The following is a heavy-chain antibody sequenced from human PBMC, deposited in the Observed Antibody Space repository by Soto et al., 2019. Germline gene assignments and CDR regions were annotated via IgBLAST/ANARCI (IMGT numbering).Heavy chain of an antibody. J-gene: IGHJ5*02. CDR3: ASGITGHWFDP. Sequence: AAVKVSCKSSGYTFTSYAMHWLRQAPGQRLEWMGWINAGNGNTKYSQQFQVRVTITRDTSASTAYLELSSLRSEDTAVYYCASGITGHWFDPWGQGALVTVSS. CDR2: INAGNGNT. CDR1: GYTFTSYA. D-gene: IGHD1-20*01. V-gene: IGHV1-3*01.